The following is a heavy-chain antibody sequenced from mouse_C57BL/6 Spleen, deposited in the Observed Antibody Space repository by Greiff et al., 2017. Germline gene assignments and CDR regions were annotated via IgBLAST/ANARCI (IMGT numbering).Heavy chain of an antibody. V-gene: IGHV1-80*01. CDR3: ARRGLLGAWFAY. CDR2: IYPGDGDT. Sequence: VKLVESGAELVKPGASVKISCKASGYAFSSYWMNWVKQRPGKGLEWIGQIYPGDGDTNYNGKFKGKATLTADKSSSTAYMQLSSLTSEDSAVYFCARRGLLGAWFAYWGQGTLVTVSA. CDR1: GYAFSSYW. J-gene: IGHJ3*01. D-gene: IGHD2-3*01.